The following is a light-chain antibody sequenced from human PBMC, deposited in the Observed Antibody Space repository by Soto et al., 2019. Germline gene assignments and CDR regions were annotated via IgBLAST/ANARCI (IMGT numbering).Light chain of an antibody. CDR2: DAS. J-gene: IGKJ3*01. Sequence: DIPMTQSPSSLSASVGDRVTITCQASQDISNYLNWYQQKPGKAPKLLIYDASNLETGVPSRFSGSGSGTDFTFTISSLQPEDIATYYCQHHGAFGPGTKVDIK. CDR3: QHHGA. CDR1: QDISNY. V-gene: IGKV1-33*01.